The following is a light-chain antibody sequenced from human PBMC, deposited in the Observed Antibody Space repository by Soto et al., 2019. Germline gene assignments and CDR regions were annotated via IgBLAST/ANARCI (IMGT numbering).Light chain of an antibody. Sequence: QSVLTQPASVSGSPGQSITISCSGTNSDVGGNNLVSWYQQHPGKAPKLVVYEVKKRPSGVSDRFSGSKSGNTASLTISGLQAEDEADYYCCSYADSGTLFGGGTKLTVL. V-gene: IGLV2-23*02. J-gene: IGLJ2*01. CDR3: CSYADSGTL. CDR2: EVK. CDR1: NSDVGGNNL.